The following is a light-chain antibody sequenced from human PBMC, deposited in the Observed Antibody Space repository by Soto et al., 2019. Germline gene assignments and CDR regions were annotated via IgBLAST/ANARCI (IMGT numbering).Light chain of an antibody. J-gene: IGLJ1*01. V-gene: IGLV2-23*02. Sequence: QSDLNQPASVSGSLGQSITISCSGNAVSYQLVSWYQQQPGKAPQLILYNVTRRPSGVSNRFSGFKSGTTASLKITGLQAEDEADYYCCSFVGVTNDVFGNGTKVTVL. CDR3: CSFVGVTNDV. CDR2: NVT. CDR1: GNAVSYQL.